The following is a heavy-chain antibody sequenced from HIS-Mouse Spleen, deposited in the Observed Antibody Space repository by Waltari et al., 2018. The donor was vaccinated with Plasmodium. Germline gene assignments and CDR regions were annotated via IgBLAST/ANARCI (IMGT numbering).Heavy chain of an antibody. J-gene: IGHJ4*02. CDR1: GFTFSSYG. Sequence: QVQLVESGGGVVQPGRSLRLSCAASGFTFSSYGMHWVRQAPGKGLEWVAVISYDGSNKYYADSVKGRFTISRDNSKNTLYLQMNSLRAEDPAVYYCATSGLTGGTYYFDYWGQGTLVTVSS. V-gene: IGHV3-30*03. CDR2: ISYDGSNK. CDR3: ATSGLTGGTYYFDY. D-gene: IGHD7-27*01.